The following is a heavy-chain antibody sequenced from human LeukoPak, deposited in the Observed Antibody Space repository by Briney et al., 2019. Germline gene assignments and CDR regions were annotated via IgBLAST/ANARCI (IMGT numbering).Heavy chain of an antibody. CDR2: IKQDGSEK. J-gene: IGHJ4*02. CDR3: AREMNDYVLGGSDY. CDR1: GFTFSSYW. Sequence: PGGSLRLSCAASGFTFSSYWMSWVRQAPGKGLEWVANIKQDGSEKYYVDSVKGRFTISRDNAKNSLYLQMNSLRAEDTAVYYCAREMNDYVLGGSDYWGQGTLVTVSS. D-gene: IGHD3-16*01. V-gene: IGHV3-7*01.